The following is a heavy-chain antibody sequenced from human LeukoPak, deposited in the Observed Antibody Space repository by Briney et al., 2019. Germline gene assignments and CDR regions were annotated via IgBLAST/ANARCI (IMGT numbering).Heavy chain of an antibody. D-gene: IGHD4-17*01. V-gene: IGHV4-59*01. J-gene: IGHJ4*02. CDR2: IYFTGST. CDR1: GGSITSYY. CDR3: VREYNGDSTDY. Sequence: PSETLSLTCTVPGGSITSYYWSWIRQPPGKGLEWIGNIYFTGSTNYNPSLKSRVTISMDTSKNQFSLRLSSVTAADTAVYYCVREYNGDSTDYWGQGTLVTASS.